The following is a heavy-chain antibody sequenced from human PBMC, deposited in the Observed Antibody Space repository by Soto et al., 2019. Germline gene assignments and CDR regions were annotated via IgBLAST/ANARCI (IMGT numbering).Heavy chain of an antibody. J-gene: IGHJ4*02. CDR1: GFTFSNAW. V-gene: IGHV3-15*01. CDR2: IKSKTDGGTT. Sequence: EVQLVESGGGLVKPGGSLRLSCAASGFTFSNAWMSWVRQAPGKGLEWVGRIKSKTDGGTTDYAAPVKGRFTISRDDSKNTLYLQMNSLKSEDTAVYYCTTVPSDRYCSSTSCYDQSRVDYWGQGTLVTVSS. D-gene: IGHD2-2*01. CDR3: TTVPSDRYCSSTSCYDQSRVDY.